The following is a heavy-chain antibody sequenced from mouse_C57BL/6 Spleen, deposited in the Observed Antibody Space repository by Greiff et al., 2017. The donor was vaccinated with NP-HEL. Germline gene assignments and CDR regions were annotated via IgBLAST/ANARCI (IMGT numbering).Heavy chain of an antibody. V-gene: IGHV7-3*01. CDR1: GFTFTDYY. CDR2: IRNKANGYTT. J-gene: IGHJ1*03. CDR3: ARSPYYYGSSPWYFDV. D-gene: IGHD1-1*01. Sequence: DVKLVESGGGLVQPGGSLSLSCAASGFTFTDYYMSWVRQPPGKALEWLGFIRNKANGYTTEYSASVKGRFTISRDNSQSILYLQMNALRAEDSATYYCARSPYYYGSSPWYFDVWGTGTTVTVSS.